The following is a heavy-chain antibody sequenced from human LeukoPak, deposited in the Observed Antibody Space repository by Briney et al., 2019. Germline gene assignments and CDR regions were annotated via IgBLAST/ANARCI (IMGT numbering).Heavy chain of an antibody. J-gene: IGHJ5*02. D-gene: IGHD3-3*01. CDR1: GGSFSGYY. CDR2: INHSGST. CDR3: ARRNKSGLLYAHSFSSRIDP. Sequence: PSETLSLTCAVYGGSFSGYYWSWIRQPPGKGLEWIGEINHSGSTNYNPSLKSRVTISVDTSKNQFSLKLSSVTAADTAVYYRARRNKSGLLYAHSFSSRIDPWGQGTLVTVSS. V-gene: IGHV4-34*01.